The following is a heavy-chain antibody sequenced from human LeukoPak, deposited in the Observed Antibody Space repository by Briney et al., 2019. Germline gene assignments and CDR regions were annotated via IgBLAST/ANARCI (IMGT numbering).Heavy chain of an antibody. CDR3: ARNTSSSPWFDP. V-gene: IGHV4-61*01. Sequence: SETLSLTCTVSGGSVSNPYSYWSWIRQPPGKGLEWIGNVYYIGTTSYNSSLKSRVTISVDTSRNQFSLEVTSMTAADTAVYYCARNTSSSPWFDPWGQGTLVTVSS. CDR2: VYYIGTT. CDR1: GGSVSNPYSY. D-gene: IGHD6-6*01. J-gene: IGHJ5*02.